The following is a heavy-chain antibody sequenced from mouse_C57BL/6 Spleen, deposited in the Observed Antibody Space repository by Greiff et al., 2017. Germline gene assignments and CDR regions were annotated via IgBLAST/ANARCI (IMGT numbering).Heavy chain of an antibody. CDR3: ARADYYGIYYAMDY. CDR2: IYPGDGDT. V-gene: IGHV1-82*01. Sequence: VQLQQSGPELVKPGASVKISCKASGYAFSSSWMNWVKQRPGKGLEWIGRIYPGDGDTNYNGKFKGKATLTADKSSSTAYMQLSSLTSEASAVYFCARADYYGIYYAMDYWGQGTSVTVSS. CDR1: GYAFSSSW. D-gene: IGHD1-1*01. J-gene: IGHJ4*01.